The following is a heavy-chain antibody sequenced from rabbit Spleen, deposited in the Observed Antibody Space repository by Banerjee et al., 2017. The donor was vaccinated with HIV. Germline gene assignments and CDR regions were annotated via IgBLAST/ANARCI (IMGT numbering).Heavy chain of an antibody. J-gene: IGHJ6*01. CDR3: ARDTGTSFSTYGMDL. Sequence: QEQLVESGGGLVQPGGSLKLSCKASEFDFSSYGVSWVRQAPGKGLEWIACSYAGSSGSTYSAIWAKGRFTISKTSSTTVTLQMTSLTAADTATYFCARDTGTSFSTYGMDLWGPGTLVTVS. CDR1: EFDFSSYG. CDR2: SYAGSSGST. V-gene: IGHV1S45*01. D-gene: IGHD7-1*01.